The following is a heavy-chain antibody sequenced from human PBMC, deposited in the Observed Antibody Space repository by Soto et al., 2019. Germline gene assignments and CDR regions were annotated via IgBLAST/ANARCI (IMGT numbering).Heavy chain of an antibody. D-gene: IGHD2-2*01. V-gene: IGHV1-24*01. CDR2: FDPEIGET. J-gene: IGHJ4*02. CDR1: GYTLTELS. Sequence: ASVKVSCKVSGYTLTELSMHWLRQAPGKGLEWMGTFDPEIGETVYAQKFRGRVTMTEDTSTDTAYMELSSLRSEDTAVYYCATYPPRYCRGTTCYAVLDYWGQGTLVTVSS. CDR3: ATYPPRYCRGTTCYAVLDY.